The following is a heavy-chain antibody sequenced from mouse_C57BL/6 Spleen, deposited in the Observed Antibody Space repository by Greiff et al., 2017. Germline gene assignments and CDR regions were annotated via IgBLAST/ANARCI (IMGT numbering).Heavy chain of an antibody. D-gene: IGHD4-1*01. CDR1: GYTFTDYY. J-gene: IGHJ4*01. CDR2: IYPGRGNT. Sequence: VQRVESGAELVRPGASVKLSCKASGYTFTDYYINWVKQRPGQGLEWIARIYPGRGNTYYNEKFKGKATLTAEKSSSTAYMQLSSLTSEDSTVYFCVLSWADAMDGWGKGTSVTVSS. V-gene: IGHV1-76*01. CDR3: VLSWADAMDG.